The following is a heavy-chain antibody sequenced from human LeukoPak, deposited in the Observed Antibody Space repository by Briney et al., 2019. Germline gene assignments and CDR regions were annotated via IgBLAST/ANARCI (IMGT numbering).Heavy chain of an antibody. Sequence: SETLSLTFAVYGGSFSGYYCSWIRQPPGKGLEWIGEINHSGSTNYNPSLKSRVTISVDTSKNQFSLKLSSVTAADTAVYYCARGLYQLRLWGQGTLVTVSS. D-gene: IGHD1-1*01. J-gene: IGHJ4*02. CDR3: ARGLYQLRL. CDR1: GGSFSGYY. V-gene: IGHV4-34*01. CDR2: INHSGST.